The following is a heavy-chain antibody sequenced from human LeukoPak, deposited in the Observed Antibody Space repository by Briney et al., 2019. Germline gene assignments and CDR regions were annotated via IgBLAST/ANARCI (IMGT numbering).Heavy chain of an antibody. D-gene: IGHD6-19*01. Sequence: SDTLSLTCAVYGASFSGYYWSWIRQPPGKGLEWIGEINHSGSTNYNPSLKSRVTISVDTSKNQFSLKLSSVTAADTAVYYCARCRIAVAFYYYYGMDVWGQGTTVTVSS. V-gene: IGHV4-34*01. J-gene: IGHJ6*02. CDR3: ARCRIAVAFYYYYGMDV. CDR1: GASFSGYY. CDR2: INHSGST.